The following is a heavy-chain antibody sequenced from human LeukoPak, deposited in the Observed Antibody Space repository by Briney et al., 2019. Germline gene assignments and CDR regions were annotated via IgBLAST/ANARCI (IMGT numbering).Heavy chain of an antibody. J-gene: IGHJ4*02. CDR3: ARFAVHRRLAVAGQFGLDY. D-gene: IGHD6-19*01. Sequence: ASVKVSCKASGYTFTSYGISWVRQAPGQGLKWMGWISAYNGKTNYAQKLQGRVTMARDPSTSTVYMDLSSLRSEDTAVYYCARFAVHRRLAVAGQFGLDYWGQGTLVTVSS. CDR2: ISAYNGKT. CDR1: GYTFTSYG. V-gene: IGHV1-18*01.